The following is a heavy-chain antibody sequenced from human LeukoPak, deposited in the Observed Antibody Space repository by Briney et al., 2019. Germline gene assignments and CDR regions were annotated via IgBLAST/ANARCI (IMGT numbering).Heavy chain of an antibody. D-gene: IGHD1-26*01. V-gene: IGHV3-30-3*01. Sequence: GGSLRLSCAASGCTFSSYAMHWIRQAPGKGLEWVAVISYGGSNKYYADSMKGRFTIARDNSNNSLYLQINSMRAEDTAVYYCARDWRELSDYWGQGTLVTVSS. CDR2: ISYGGSNK. CDR1: GCTFSSYA. J-gene: IGHJ4*02. CDR3: ARDWRELSDY.